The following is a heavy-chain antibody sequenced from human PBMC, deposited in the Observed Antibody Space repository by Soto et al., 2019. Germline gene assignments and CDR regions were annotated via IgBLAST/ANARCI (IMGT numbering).Heavy chain of an antibody. CDR1: GGSISSGDCY. Sequence: SETLSLTCTVSGGSISSGDCYWSWIRQPPGKGLEWIGYIYYSGSTYYNPSLKSRVTISVDTSKNQFSLKLSSVTAADTAVYYCARGPDYYDSSGSLENWGQGTLVTVSS. J-gene: IGHJ4*02. D-gene: IGHD3-22*01. CDR2: IYYSGST. CDR3: ARGPDYYDSSGSLEN. V-gene: IGHV4-30-4*01.